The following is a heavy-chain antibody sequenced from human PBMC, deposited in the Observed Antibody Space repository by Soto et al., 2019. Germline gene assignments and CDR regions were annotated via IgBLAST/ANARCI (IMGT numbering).Heavy chain of an antibody. CDR2: IYYSGST. CDR3: ARDQKYQLLFGSLDV. J-gene: IGHJ6*02. D-gene: IGHD2-2*01. CDR1: GGSISSGGYY. V-gene: IGHV4-31*03. Sequence: QVQLQESGPGLVKPSQTLSLTCTVSGGSISSGGYYWSWIRQHPGKGLEWIGYIYYSGSTYYNPSLKSRVTIXXDXSXXQFSLKLSSVTAADTAVYYCARDQKYQLLFGSLDVWGQGTTVTVSS.